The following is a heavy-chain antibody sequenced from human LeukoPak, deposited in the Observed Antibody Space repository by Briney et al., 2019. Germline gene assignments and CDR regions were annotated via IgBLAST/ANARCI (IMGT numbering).Heavy chain of an antibody. V-gene: IGHV3-7*01. CDR1: GFTFSSFW. D-gene: IGHD4-17*01. CDR3: ARVPAYGDYSDY. J-gene: IGHJ4*02. Sequence: GGSLRLSCATSGFTFSSFWKTWVRQAPGKGLEWVANIKQDGSEKYYVDSVKGRFTISRDNSKDSLYLQMNSQRAEDTAVYYCARVPAYGDYSDYWGQGTLVTVSS. CDR2: IKQDGSEK.